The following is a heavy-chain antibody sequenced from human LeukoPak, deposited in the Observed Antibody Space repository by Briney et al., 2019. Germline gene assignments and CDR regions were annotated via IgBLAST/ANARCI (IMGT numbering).Heavy chain of an antibody. CDR3: ARDGGYYYDSSGFDY. D-gene: IGHD3-22*01. CDR2: ISPNSGGT. Sequence: ASVKVSCKASGYSFTGYYMHWVRQAPGQGLEWMGWISPNSGGTNYAQKFQGRVTMTRDTSASTAYMELSSLRSEDMAVYYCARDGGYYYDSSGFDYWGQGTLVTVSS. V-gene: IGHV1-2*02. CDR1: GYSFTGYY. J-gene: IGHJ4*02.